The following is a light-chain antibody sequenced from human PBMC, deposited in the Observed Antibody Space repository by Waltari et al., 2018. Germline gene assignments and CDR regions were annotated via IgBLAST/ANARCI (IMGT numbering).Light chain of an antibody. V-gene: IGLV1-47*01. CDR2: KNN. J-gene: IGLJ2*01. Sequence: QSVLTQPPSTSGTPGQTVTISCSGSSPTLAINYVYWYHHLPGTTPNLPIYKNNHRPSGVPDRFSGSKSGTSASLAISGLRSEDEADYYCATWDASLGVLFGGGTKLTVL. CDR1: SPTLAINY. CDR3: ATWDASLGVL.